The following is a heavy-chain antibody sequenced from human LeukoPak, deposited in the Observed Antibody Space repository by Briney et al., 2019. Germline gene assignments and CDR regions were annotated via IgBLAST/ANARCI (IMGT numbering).Heavy chain of an antibody. D-gene: IGHD6-13*01. J-gene: IGHJ5*02. CDR3: AKDRLGGYSSSWYSNWFDP. CDR1: GFTFSSYS. V-gene: IGHV3-48*01. CDR2: ISSSSSTI. Sequence: GGSLRLSCAASGFTFSSYSMNWVRQAPGKGLEWVSYISSSSSTIYYADSVKGRFTISRDNSKNTLYLQMNSLRAEDTAVYYCAKDRLGGYSSSWYSNWFDPWGQGTLVTVSS.